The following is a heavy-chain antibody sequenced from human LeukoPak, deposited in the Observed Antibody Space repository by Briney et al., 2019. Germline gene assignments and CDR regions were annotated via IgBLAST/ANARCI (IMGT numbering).Heavy chain of an antibody. CDR3: ARDAQLSSGWYEIDY. CDR2: IPYDGSNK. V-gene: IGHV3-30-3*01. Sequence: GGSLKPSCEASGFTFSSYAMHWFRQAPGKGLRWLAVIPYDGSNKYYADSVKGRFTISRDNSKNTLYLQMNSLRAEDTAVYYCARDAQLSSGWYEIDYWGQGTLVTVSS. CDR1: GFTFSSYA. D-gene: IGHD6-19*01. J-gene: IGHJ4*02.